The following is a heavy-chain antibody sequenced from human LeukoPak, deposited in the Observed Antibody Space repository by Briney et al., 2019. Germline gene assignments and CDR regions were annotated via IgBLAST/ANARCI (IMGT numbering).Heavy chain of an antibody. J-gene: IGHJ4*02. Sequence: HAGGSLRLSCTASGFTFGDYAMSWFRQAPGKGLEWVGFIRNKAYGGTTEYAASVKGRCTISRDDSKSIAYLQMISLKTEDTAVYYCTRDYDSSGYFDYWGQGTLVTVSS. D-gene: IGHD3-22*01. CDR2: IRNKAYGGTT. CDR3: TRDYDSSGYFDY. V-gene: IGHV3-49*03. CDR1: GFTFGDYA.